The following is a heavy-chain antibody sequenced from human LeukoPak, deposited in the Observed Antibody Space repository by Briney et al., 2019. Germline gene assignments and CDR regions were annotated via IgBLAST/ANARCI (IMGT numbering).Heavy chain of an antibody. CDR3: ARHLTGSIFGVVTPGFDY. CDR1: GGSISSSSYY. J-gene: IGHJ4*02. V-gene: IGHV4-39*01. D-gene: IGHD3-3*01. Sequence: SETLSLTCTVSGGSISSSSYYWGWIRQPPGKGLEWIGSIYYSGSTYYNPSLKSRVTISVDASKNQFSLKLSSVTAADRAVYYCARHLTGSIFGVVTPGFDYWGQGTLVTVSS. CDR2: IYYSGST.